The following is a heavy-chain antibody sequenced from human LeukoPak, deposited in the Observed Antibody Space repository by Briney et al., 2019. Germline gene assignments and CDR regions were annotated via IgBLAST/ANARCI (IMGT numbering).Heavy chain of an antibody. CDR1: GGTFSSYA. Sequence: ASVKVSCKASGGTFSSYAISWVRQAPGQGLEWMGRIIPILGIANYAQKFQGRVTITADKSTSTAYMELSSLRSEDTAVYYCARYMARGDPRQDYGMDVWGQGTTVTVSS. D-gene: IGHD3-10*01. J-gene: IGHJ6*02. CDR3: ARYMARGDPRQDYGMDV. CDR2: IIPILGIA. V-gene: IGHV1-69*04.